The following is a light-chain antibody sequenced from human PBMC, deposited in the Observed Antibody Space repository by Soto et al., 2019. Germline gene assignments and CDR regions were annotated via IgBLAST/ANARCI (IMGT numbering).Light chain of an antibody. Sequence: DIVMTQSPVSLPVTPGEPASISCRSSQSLLHSNGSNYLDWYLQKPGQSPQLLIYLGSNRASGVPGRFSASASGTDFELTISRVEVEDVGVYYCMGALQSPPTFGQGPKVDI. CDR2: LGS. J-gene: IGKJ1*01. CDR1: QSLLHSNGSNY. CDR3: MGALQSPPT. V-gene: IGKV2-28*01.